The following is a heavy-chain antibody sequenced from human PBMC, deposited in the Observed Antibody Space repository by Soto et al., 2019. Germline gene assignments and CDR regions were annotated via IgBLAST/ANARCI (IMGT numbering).Heavy chain of an antibody. J-gene: IGHJ4*02. CDR2: IYYSGST. V-gene: IGHV4-59*01. Sequence: PSLTCTVSGGSIRTYWWSWIRQPPRKGLEWIGYIYYSGSTNYNPSLKSRVTISVDTSKNQFSLKLTSVTAADTAVYYCARSRGSTRSFDYWGQGTLVTVSS. D-gene: IGHD2-15*01. CDR3: ARSRGSTRSFDY. CDR1: GGSIRTYW.